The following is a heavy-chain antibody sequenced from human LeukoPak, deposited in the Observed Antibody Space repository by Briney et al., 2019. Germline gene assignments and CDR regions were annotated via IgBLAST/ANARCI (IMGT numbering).Heavy chain of an antibody. Sequence: GGSLRLSCAASGFTFDDYAMHWVRQAPGKGLEWVSGISWNSGSIGYADSVKGRFTISRDNAKNSLYLQMNSLRAEDTAVYYCAKGYQQYYMDVWGKGTTVTVSS. D-gene: IGHD2-2*01. CDR2: ISWNSGSI. CDR3: AKGYQQYYMDV. J-gene: IGHJ6*03. V-gene: IGHV3-9*01. CDR1: GFTFDDYA.